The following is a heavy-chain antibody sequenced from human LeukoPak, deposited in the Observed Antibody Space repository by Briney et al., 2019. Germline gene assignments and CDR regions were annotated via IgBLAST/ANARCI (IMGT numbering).Heavy chain of an antibody. CDR3: ARETYDSSGPGRRFDY. J-gene: IGHJ4*02. CDR2: IYYSGST. D-gene: IGHD3-22*01. CDR1: GGSISSYY. V-gene: IGHV4-59*12. Sequence: PSETLSLTCTVSGGSISSYYWSWIRQPPGKGLEWIGYIYYSGSTNYNPSLKSRVTISVDTSKNQFSLKLSSVTAADTAVYYCARETYDSSGPGRRFDYWGQGTLVTVSS.